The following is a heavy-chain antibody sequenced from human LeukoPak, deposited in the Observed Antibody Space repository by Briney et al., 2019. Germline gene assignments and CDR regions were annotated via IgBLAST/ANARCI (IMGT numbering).Heavy chain of an antibody. CDR3: ARTDYGDYSYYFDY. Sequence: ASVKVSCKASGYTFTSYGISWVRQAPGQGLEWMGWISVYNGNTNYAQKLQGRVTMTTDTSTSTAYMELRSLRSDDTAVYYCARTDYGDYSYYFDYWGQGTLVTVSS. CDR1: GYTFTSYG. V-gene: IGHV1-18*01. D-gene: IGHD4-17*01. J-gene: IGHJ4*02. CDR2: ISVYNGNT.